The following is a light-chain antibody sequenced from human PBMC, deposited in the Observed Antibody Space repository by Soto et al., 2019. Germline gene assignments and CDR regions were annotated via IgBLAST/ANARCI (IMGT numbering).Light chain of an antibody. CDR2: EVS. Sequence: QSFLTQPASLSGSPGQSLTISCTGTSSDVGGYNYVSWYQQHPGKAPKLMIYEVSNRPSGVSNRFSGSKSGNTASLTISGLQAEDEADYYCSSYTSSSTLVFGTGTKVTVL. CDR1: SSDVGGYNY. V-gene: IGLV2-14*01. J-gene: IGLJ1*01. CDR3: SSYTSSSTLV.